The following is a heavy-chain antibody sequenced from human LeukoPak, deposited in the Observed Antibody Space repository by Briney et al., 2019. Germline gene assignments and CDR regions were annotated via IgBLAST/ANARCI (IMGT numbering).Heavy chain of an antibody. J-gene: IGHJ4*02. CDR3: AKIAVADSYYFDY. CDR1: GFIVSNNY. V-gene: IGHV3-53*01. Sequence: PGGSLRLSCVASGFIVSNNYMSWVRQAPGKGLEWVSVLYNAGSTYYAESVKGRFTISRDNSKNTLYLQMNSLRAEDTAVYYCAKIAVADSYYFDYWGQGTLVTVSS. D-gene: IGHD6-19*01. CDR2: LYNAGST.